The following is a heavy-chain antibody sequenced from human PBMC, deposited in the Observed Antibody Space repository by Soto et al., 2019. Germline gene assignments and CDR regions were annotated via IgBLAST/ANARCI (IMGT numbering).Heavy chain of an antibody. Sequence: ASVKVSCKASGYTFTSYGISWVRQAPGQGLEWMGWISAYNGNTNYAQKLQGRVTMTTDTSTSTAYMELRSLRSDDTAVYYCAREGDYDILTGYSKGWFDPWGQGTLVTVSS. CDR1: GYTFTSYG. J-gene: IGHJ5*02. V-gene: IGHV1-18*01. CDR3: AREGDYDILTGYSKGWFDP. CDR2: ISAYNGNT. D-gene: IGHD3-9*01.